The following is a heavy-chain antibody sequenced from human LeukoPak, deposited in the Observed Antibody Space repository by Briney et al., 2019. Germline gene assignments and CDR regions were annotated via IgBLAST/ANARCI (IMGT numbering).Heavy chain of an antibody. D-gene: IGHD3-22*01. J-gene: IGHJ4*02. CDR2: ISSSSSYI. V-gene: IGHV3-21*01. CDR1: GFTFSNAW. CDR3: AREGDSSGYSPTDFDY. Sequence: GGSLRLSCAASGFTFSNAWMSWVRQAPGKGLEWVSSISSSSSYIYYADSVKGRFTISRDNAKNSLYLQMNSLRAEDTAVYYCAREGDSSGYSPTDFDYWGQGTLVTVSS.